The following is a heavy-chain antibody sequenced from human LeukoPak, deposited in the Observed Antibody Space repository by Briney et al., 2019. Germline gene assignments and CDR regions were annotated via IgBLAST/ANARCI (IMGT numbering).Heavy chain of an antibody. J-gene: IGHJ4*02. CDR2: TYYRSKWYN. D-gene: IGHD3-22*01. CDR1: GDSVSSNSAA. CDR3: ARTMSSYYYDSPRLYYFDY. V-gene: IGHV6-1*01. Sequence: SQTLSLTCATSGDSVSSNSAAWNWIRQSPSRGLEWLGRTYYRSKWYNDYAVSVKSRITINPDTSKNQFSLQLNSVTPEDTAVYYCARTMSSYYYDSPRLYYFDYWGQGTLVTVSS.